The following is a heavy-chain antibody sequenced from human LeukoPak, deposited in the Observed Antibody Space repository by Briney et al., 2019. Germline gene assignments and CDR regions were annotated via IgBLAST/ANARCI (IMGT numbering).Heavy chain of an antibody. Sequence: GESLKISCKGSGYSFTSYWIGWVRQMPGKGLEWMGIIYPGDSDTRYSPSFQGQVTISADKSISTACLQWSSLKASDTAMYYCAGRYCSSISCYAADYWGQGTLVTVSS. CDR3: AGRYCSSISCYAADY. J-gene: IGHJ4*02. CDR2: IYPGDSDT. V-gene: IGHV5-51*01. CDR1: GYSFTSYW. D-gene: IGHD2-2*01.